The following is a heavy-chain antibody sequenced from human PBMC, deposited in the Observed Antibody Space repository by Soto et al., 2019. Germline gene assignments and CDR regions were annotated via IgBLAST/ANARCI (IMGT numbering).Heavy chain of an antibody. CDR3: AKDNYGDLLYYYHGMDV. V-gene: IGHV3-30*18. CDR2: ISFDGSNK. CDR1: GYTLTELS. Sequence: GASVKVSCKVSGYTLTELSMHWVRQAPGKGLEWVAVISFDGSNKYYADSVKGRFTISRDNSKNTLYLQMNSLRAEDTAVYYCAKDNYGDLLYYYHGMDVWGQGTTVTVSS. J-gene: IGHJ6*02. D-gene: IGHD4-17*01.